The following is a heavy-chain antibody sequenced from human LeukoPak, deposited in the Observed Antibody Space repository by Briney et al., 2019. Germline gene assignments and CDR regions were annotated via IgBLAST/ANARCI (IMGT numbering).Heavy chain of an antibody. CDR3: ARGVYYDFWSGYYWVFDY. D-gene: IGHD3-3*01. Sequence: SETLSLTCTVSGGSISSGNYYWSWIRQHPGKGLEWIGEINHSGSTNYNPSLKSRVTISVDTSKNQFSLKLSSVTAADTAVYYCARGVYYDFWSGYYWVFDYWGQGTLVTVSS. CDR1: GGSISSGNYY. J-gene: IGHJ4*02. CDR2: INHSGST. V-gene: IGHV4-39*07.